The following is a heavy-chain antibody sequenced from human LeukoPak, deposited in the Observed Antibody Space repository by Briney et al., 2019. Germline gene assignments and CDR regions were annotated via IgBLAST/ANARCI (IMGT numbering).Heavy chain of an antibody. V-gene: IGHV3-20*04. CDR2: INWNGGST. D-gene: IGHD2-2*01. J-gene: IGHJ4*02. Sequence: GGSLRLSCAASGFTFDDYGMSWVRQAPGKGLEWVSGINWNGGSTGYADSVKGRFTISRDNAKNSLYLQMNSLRAEDTAVYYCASGGLYCSSTSCYWHYWGQGTLVIVSS. CDR1: GFTFDDYG. CDR3: ASGGLYCSSTSCYWHY.